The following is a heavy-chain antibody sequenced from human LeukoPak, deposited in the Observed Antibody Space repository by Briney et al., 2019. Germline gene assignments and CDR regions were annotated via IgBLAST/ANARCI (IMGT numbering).Heavy chain of an antibody. CDR3: ARGALWFGELSWYFDL. CDR1: GFTFSSYA. V-gene: IGHV3-64*01. D-gene: IGHD3-10*01. CDR2: ISSNGGST. J-gene: IGHJ2*01. Sequence: PGGSLRLSCAASGFTFSSYAMHWVRQAPGKGLEYVSAISSNGGSTYYTNSLKGRFTISRDNSKNTLYLQMGSLRPEDMAVYYCARGALWFGELSWYFDLWGRGTLVTVSS.